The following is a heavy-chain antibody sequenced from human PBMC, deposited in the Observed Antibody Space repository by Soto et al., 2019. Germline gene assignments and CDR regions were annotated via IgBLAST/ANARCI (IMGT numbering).Heavy chain of an antibody. CDR3: ARFVASWLFMDV. Sequence: PGGSLRLSCAASGFTFSSYGMHWVRQAPGKGLEWVAVIWYDGSNKYYADSVKGRFTTSRDNSKNTLYLQMNSLRAEDTAVYYCARFVASWLFMDVWGKGTTVTVSS. J-gene: IGHJ6*03. CDR1: GFTFSSYG. CDR2: IWYDGSNK. D-gene: IGHD3-9*01. V-gene: IGHV3-33*01.